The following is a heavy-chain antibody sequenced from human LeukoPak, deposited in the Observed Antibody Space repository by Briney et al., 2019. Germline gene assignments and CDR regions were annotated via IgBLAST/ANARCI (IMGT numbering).Heavy chain of an antibody. V-gene: IGHV3-21*01. CDR1: GFTFSSYN. CDR3: ARESGGDLGEAFDI. Sequence: GGSLRLSCAASGFTFSSYNMNWVRQAPGKGLEWVSSISSSSNYIYYADSVKGRFTISRDNAKNLLYLQLNSLRVEDTAVYYCARESGGDLGEAFDIWGQGTMVTVS. D-gene: IGHD1-26*01. J-gene: IGHJ3*02. CDR2: ISSSSNYI.